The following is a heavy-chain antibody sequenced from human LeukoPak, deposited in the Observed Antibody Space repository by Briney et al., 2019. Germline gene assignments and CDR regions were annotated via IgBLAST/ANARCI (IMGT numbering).Heavy chain of an antibody. CDR3: ATYSTGFDI. V-gene: IGHV4-34*01. J-gene: IGHJ3*02. CDR2: INHRGST. D-gene: IGHD6-19*01. CDR1: GESFSDYY. Sequence: TSETLSLTCAVYGESFSDYYWTWIRQPPGKGLEWIGEINHRGSTHYNPSLKSRVTISVDTSKKQFSLKLSSVTAADTAVYYCATYSTGFDIWGQGTVVTVSS.